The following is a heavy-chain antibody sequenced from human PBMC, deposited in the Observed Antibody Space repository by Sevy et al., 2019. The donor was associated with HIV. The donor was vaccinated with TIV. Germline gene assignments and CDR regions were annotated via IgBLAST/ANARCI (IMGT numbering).Heavy chain of an antibody. J-gene: IGHJ6*02. Sequence: GGSLRLSCAASGFTFSSYWMSWVRQAPGKGLEWVANIKQDGSEKYYVDSVKGRFTISRDNAKTSLYLQMNSLRAEDTAVYYCARVGAARYYYYYGMDVWGQGTTVTVSS. D-gene: IGHD6-6*01. CDR1: GFTFSSYW. CDR3: ARVGAARYYYYYGMDV. V-gene: IGHV3-7*01. CDR2: IKQDGSEK.